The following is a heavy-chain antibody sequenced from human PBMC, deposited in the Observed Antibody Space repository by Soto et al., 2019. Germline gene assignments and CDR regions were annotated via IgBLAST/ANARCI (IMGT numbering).Heavy chain of an antibody. Sequence: SSETLSLTCAVSGDPISSSKWCTCVRQTPGKGLEWIGKIDQNGITNYNPSLESRVTILKDNSKNQLSLKLTSVTAVDSAVYYCARLNRDYYYYGMDVWGQGATVTVSS. J-gene: IGHJ6*02. CDR2: IDQNGIT. CDR3: ARLNRDYYYYGMDV. V-gene: IGHV4-4*02. CDR1: GDPISSSKW.